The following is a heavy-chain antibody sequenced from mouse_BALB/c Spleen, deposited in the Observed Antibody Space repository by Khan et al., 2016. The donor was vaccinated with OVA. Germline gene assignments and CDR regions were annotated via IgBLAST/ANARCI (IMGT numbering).Heavy chain of an antibody. CDR3: TPRSCDAGDFED. V-gene: IGHV14-3*02. CDR1: GFNIKDTY. Sequence: VQLKQSGAELVKPGASVRLSCTASGFNIKDTYLHWVKQRPEPGLEWIGRIAPANVNTNYDPKFQGKATITADTSSNTSYLQLDSLTSEDTAVYEYTPRSCDAGDFEDWGEGTTVTVSS. D-gene: IGHD2-13*01. J-gene: IGHJ1*01. CDR2: IAPANVNT.